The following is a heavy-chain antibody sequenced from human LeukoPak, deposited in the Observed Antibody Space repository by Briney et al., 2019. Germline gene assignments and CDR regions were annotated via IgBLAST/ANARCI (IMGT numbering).Heavy chain of an antibody. V-gene: IGHV3-7*01. CDR1: GFTFSSYW. CDR2: IKQGGSEK. Sequence: GGSLRLSCAASGFTFSSYWMSWVRQAPGKGLEWVANIKQGGSEKHYADSVKGRFTISRDNAKNSLYLQMNSLRAEDTAVYYCARYCGGDCYGMDVWGQGTTVTVSS. CDR3: ARYCGGDCYGMDV. D-gene: IGHD2-21*01. J-gene: IGHJ6*02.